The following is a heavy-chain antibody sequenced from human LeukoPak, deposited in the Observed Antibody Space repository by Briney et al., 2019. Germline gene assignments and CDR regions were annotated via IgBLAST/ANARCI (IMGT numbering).Heavy chain of an antibody. CDR1: GYTFTSYD. CDR2: MNPNSGNT. Sequence: GASVKVSCKASGYTFTSYDIHWVRQATGQGLEWMGRMNPNSGNTGYAQKFQGRVTITRNTSISTAYMELSSLRSEDTAVYYCARGPARIAARQWVWFDPWGQGTLVTVSS. V-gene: IGHV1-8*01. D-gene: IGHD6-6*01. CDR3: ARGPARIAARQWVWFDP. J-gene: IGHJ5*02.